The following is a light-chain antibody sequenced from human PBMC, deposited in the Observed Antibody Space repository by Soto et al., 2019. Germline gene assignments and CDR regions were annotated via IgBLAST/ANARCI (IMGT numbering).Light chain of an antibody. Sequence: QSVLTQPASVSGSPGQSITISCTGTSSDVGGYNYVSWHQQHPGKAPKLMIYDVSNRPSGVSNRFSGSKSGNTASLTISGLQAEDEADYYCSSYSGASASSASYVFATGTKVTVL. V-gene: IGLV2-14*01. CDR3: SSYSGASASSASYV. CDR2: DVS. CDR1: SSDVGGYNY. J-gene: IGLJ1*01.